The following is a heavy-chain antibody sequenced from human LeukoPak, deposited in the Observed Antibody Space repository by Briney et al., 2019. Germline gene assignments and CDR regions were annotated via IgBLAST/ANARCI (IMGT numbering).Heavy chain of an antibody. D-gene: IGHD1-14*01. CDR3: AKKTPGNNPFDY. CDR2: IGVDGATT. V-gene: IGHV3-23*01. CDR1: KFTFSDYS. Sequence: GGSLRLSCAASKFTFSDYSMNWVRQAPGKGLEWVSVIGVDGATTYYADSVKGRFTISRDNSKNTLYLQMNSLRADDTAVYYRAKKTPGNNPFDYWGQGTLVTVSS. J-gene: IGHJ4*02.